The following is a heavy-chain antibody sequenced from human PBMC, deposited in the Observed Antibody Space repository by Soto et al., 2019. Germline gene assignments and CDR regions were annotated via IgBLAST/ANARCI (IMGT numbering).Heavy chain of an antibody. CDR2: IYYSGST. J-gene: IGHJ4*02. CDR1: GGSIASSLYY. V-gene: IGHV4-39*01. CDR3: VSHRNYIVVSGSFFDY. Sequence: SETLSLTWTVSGGSIASSLYYWGWVRQSPGKGLEWIESIYYSGSTHYNPSLKSRVTVSVDTSKNQFSLKLTSVTAADTAVYFCVSHRNYIVVSGSFFDYWSQGTLVTVS. D-gene: IGHD6-19*01.